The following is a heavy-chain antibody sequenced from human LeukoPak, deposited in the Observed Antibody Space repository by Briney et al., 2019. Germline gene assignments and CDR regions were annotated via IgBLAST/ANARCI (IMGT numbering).Heavy chain of an antibody. CDR2: IYYSGST. D-gene: IGHD2-15*01. J-gene: IGHJ3*02. CDR3: ARDPLYCSGGSCYRGAFDI. V-gene: IGHV4-39*07. CDR1: GGSISSSSYY. Sequence: SETLSLTCTVSGGSISSSSYYWGWIRQPPGKGLEWIGSIYYSGSTYYNPSLKSRVTISVDTSKNQFSLKLSSVTAADTAVYYCARDPLYCSGGSCYRGAFDIWGQGTMVTVSS.